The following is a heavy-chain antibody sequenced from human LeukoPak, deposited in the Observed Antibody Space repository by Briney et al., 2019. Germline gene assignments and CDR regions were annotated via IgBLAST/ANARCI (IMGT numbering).Heavy chain of an antibody. D-gene: IGHD6-19*01. CDR1: GGSISSSSYY. V-gene: IGHV4-39*01. CDR3: ARHSSGRKRPAKGVDY. Sequence: SETLSLTCTVSGGSISSSSYYWGWIRQPPGKGLEWIGSIYYSGSTYYNPSLKSRVTISVDTSKNQFSLKLSSVTAADTAVYYCARHSSGRKRPAKGVDYWGQGTLVTVSS. J-gene: IGHJ4*02. CDR2: IYYSGST.